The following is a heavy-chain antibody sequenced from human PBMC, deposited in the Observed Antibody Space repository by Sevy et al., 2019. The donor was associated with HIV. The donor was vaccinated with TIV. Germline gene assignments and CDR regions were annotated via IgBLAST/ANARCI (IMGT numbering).Heavy chain of an antibody. CDR3: TRDSSGWNYYYYYMDV. J-gene: IGHJ6*03. CDR2: IRSKAYGGTT. D-gene: IGHD6-19*01. V-gene: IGHV3-49*03. Sequence: GGSLRLSCTASGFTFGDYAMSWFRQAPGKGLEWVGFIRSKAYGGTTEYAASVKGRFTISRDDSKSIAYLQMNSLKTEDTAVYYCTRDSSGWNYYYYYMDVWGKGTTVTVSS. CDR1: GFTFGDYA.